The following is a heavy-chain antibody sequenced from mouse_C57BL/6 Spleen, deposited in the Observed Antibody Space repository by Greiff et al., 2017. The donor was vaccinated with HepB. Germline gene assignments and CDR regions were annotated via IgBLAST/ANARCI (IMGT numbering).Heavy chain of an antibody. J-gene: IGHJ2*01. CDR2: INPSSGYT. Sequence: VQLQQSGAELAKPGASVKLSCKASGYTFTSYWMHWVKQRPGQGLEWIGYINPSSGYTKYNQKFKDKATVTADKSSSTAYMQLSSLTYEDSAVYYCARPLWDYDSYYFDYWGQGTTLTVSS. CDR3: ARPLWDYDSYYFDY. V-gene: IGHV1-7*01. D-gene: IGHD2-4*01. CDR1: GYTFTSYW.